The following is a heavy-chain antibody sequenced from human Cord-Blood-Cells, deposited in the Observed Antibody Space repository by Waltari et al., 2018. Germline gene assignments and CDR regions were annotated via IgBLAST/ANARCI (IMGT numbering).Heavy chain of an antibody. CDR3: ARGGNARKNAADYFDY. V-gene: IGHV4-34*01. Sequence: QVQLQQWGAGLLKPSETLSLTCAVYGGSFSGYYWSWIRKPPGKGLEWIGEINHSGSTNYNPSLKRRVTISVDTSKNQFSLKLSSVTAADTAVYYCARGGNARKNAADYFDYWGQGTLVTVSS. J-gene: IGHJ4*02. CDR1: GGSFSGYY. D-gene: IGHD6-25*01. CDR2: INHSGST.